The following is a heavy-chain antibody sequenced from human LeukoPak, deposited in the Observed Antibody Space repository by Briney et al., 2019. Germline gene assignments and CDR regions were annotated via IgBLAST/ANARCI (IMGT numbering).Heavy chain of an antibody. Sequence: GGSLRLSCAASGFTFDDYGMSWVRHAPGKGLEWVSGINWNGGSTGYADSVKGRFTISRDNAKNSLYLQMNSLRAEDTALYYCARARDILTGYYIDYFDYWGQGTLVTVSS. J-gene: IGHJ4*02. CDR2: INWNGGST. V-gene: IGHV3-20*04. CDR1: GFTFDDYG. CDR3: ARARDILTGYYIDYFDY. D-gene: IGHD3-9*01.